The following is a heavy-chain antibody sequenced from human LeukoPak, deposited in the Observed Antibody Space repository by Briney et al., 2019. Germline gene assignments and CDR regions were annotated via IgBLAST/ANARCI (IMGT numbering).Heavy chain of an antibody. D-gene: IGHD4-23*01. CDR2: INHSGSA. V-gene: IGHV4-34*01. Sequence: LRLSCAASGFIFSDYYWSWIRQPPGKGLEWIGEINHSGSANYNPSLKSRVTISVDTSKNQFSLKLTSVTAADTAVYYCARGGGNGGGWVGHYYYMDVWGKGTTVTVSS. CDR1: GFIFSDYY. CDR3: ARGGGNGGGWVGHYYYMDV. J-gene: IGHJ6*03.